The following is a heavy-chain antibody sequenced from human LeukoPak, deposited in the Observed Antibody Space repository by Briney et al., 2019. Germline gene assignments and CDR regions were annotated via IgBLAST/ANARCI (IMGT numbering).Heavy chain of an antibody. CDR1: GGSISSHY. CDR2: IYYSGST. CDR3: ARDGGYYDSSGYFDY. D-gene: IGHD3-22*01. V-gene: IGHV4-59*11. J-gene: IGHJ4*02. Sequence: PSETLSLTCTVSGGSISSHYWCWIRQPPGKGLEWIGYIYYSGSTNYNPSLKSRVTISVDTSKNQFSLKLSSVTAADTAVYYCARDGGYYDSSGYFDYWGQGTLVTVSS.